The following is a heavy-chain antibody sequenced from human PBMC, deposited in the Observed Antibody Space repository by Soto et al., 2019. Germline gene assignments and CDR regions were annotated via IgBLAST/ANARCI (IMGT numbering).Heavy chain of an antibody. CDR2: TSYDGSNN. Sequence: QVQLVESGGGVVQPGTSLRLSCVGSGFTFRSYVIHWVRQAPGKGLEWVALTSYDGSNNFYGDSVKGRFIISRHNSRNTVELQMDSLTFDDTALYDCARWGTAGGLDVWGQGTLVSVSS. J-gene: IGHJ4*02. V-gene: IGHV3-33*05. CDR3: ARWGTAGGLDV. CDR1: GFTFRSYV. D-gene: IGHD3-16*01.